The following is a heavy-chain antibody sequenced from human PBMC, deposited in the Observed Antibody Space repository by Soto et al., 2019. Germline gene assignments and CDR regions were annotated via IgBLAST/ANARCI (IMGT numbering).Heavy chain of an antibody. V-gene: IGHV3-11*01. D-gene: IGHD2-21*02. CDR3: ARDPGIVVVTASVDY. J-gene: IGHJ4*02. Sequence: GGSLRLSCAASAFTFSDYYMSWIRQAPGKGLEWVSYISSRGSTIYYADSVKGRFTISRDNAKNSLYLQMNSQRAEDTAVYYCARDPGIVVVTASVDYWGQGTLVTVSS. CDR2: ISSRGSTI. CDR1: AFTFSDYY.